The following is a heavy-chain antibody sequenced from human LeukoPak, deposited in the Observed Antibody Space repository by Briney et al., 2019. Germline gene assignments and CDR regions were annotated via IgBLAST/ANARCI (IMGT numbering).Heavy chain of an antibody. V-gene: IGHV3-48*03. CDR1: GFSFSSYE. D-gene: IGHD6-25*01. J-gene: IGHJ6*04. CDR3: ARDGTPIYSNGWVYMDV. CDR2: IIASGTLT. Sequence: GGSLRLSCAASGFSFSSYEMNWVRQAPGKGLEWFSYIIASGTLTHYADSVEGRFTISRDNAKNSLYLQMSNLRGEDTALYYCARDGTPIYSNGWVYMDVWGKGTTVTISS.